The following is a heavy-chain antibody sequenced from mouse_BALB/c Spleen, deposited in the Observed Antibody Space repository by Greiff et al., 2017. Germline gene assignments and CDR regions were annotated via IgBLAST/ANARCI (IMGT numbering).Heavy chain of an antibody. CDR1: GYTFTSYD. V-gene: IGHV1S56*01. CDR2: IFPGDGST. CDR3: SRPSRGFLWFAY. J-gene: IGHJ3*01. Sequence: QVQLQQPGAELVKPGASVKMSCKASGYTFTSYDINWVRQRPEQGLEWIGWIFPGDGSTKYNEKFKGKATLTTDKSSSTAYMQLSRLTSEDSAVYFCSRPSRGFLWFAYWGQGTLVTVSA.